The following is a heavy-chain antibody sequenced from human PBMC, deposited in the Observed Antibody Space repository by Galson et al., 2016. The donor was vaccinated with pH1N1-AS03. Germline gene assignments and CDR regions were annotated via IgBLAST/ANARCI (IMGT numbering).Heavy chain of an antibody. D-gene: IGHD4-23*01. Sequence: ETLSLTCDVNGGSLNKYSWIWIRQPPGKGLEWIGEISHSGTTDYNPSLKSRVTISVDASRNQISLEVRSMTAADTALHYCATVARHGGFDHWGQGTQVTVSS. CDR3: ATVARHGGFDH. CDR1: GGSLNKYS. CDR2: ISHSGTT. V-gene: IGHV4-34*01. J-gene: IGHJ4*02.